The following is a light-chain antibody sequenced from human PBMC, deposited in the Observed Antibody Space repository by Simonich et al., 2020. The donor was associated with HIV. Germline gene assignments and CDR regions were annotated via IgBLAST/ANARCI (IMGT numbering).Light chain of an antibody. V-gene: IGKV4-1*01. CDR1: QSVLYSSNKTKA. J-gene: IGKJ4*01. Sequence: DIVMTQSPDSLAVSLGERATINSKSSQSVLYSSNKTKALAWYQQKPGQPPKLLIYWASTRESGVPDRFSGSGSGTDFTLTISSLQAEDVAVYYCQQYYSTPLTFGGGTKVEIK. CDR2: WAS. CDR3: QQYYSTPLT.